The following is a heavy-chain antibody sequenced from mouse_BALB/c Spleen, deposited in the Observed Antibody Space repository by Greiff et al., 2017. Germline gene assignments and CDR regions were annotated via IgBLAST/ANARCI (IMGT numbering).Heavy chain of an antibody. D-gene: IGHD2-2*01. CDR3: ARSGGYDGDWYFDV. CDR1: GFNIKDYY. V-gene: IGHV14-1*02. Sequence: VQLKESGAELVRPGAFVKLSCKASGFNIKDYYMHWVKQRPEQGLEWIGWFDPENGNTIYDPKFQGKASITADTSSNTAYLQLSSLTSEDTAVYYCARSGGYDGDWYFDVWGAGTTVTVSS. J-gene: IGHJ1*01. CDR2: FDPENGNT.